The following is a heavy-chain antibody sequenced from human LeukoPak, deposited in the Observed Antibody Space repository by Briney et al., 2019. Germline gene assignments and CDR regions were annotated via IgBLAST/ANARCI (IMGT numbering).Heavy chain of an antibody. V-gene: IGHV3-48*01. D-gene: IGHD3-16*01. CDR1: GFTFSSYS. Sequence: GGSLRLSCAASGFTFSSYSLNWVRQAPGMGLEWVSYISSTSGTIYYADSVKGRFTISRDNAKNSLYLQMNRLRAEHTAVYYCVREGGFDNWGQGTLVTVSS. CDR2: ISSTSGTI. J-gene: IGHJ4*02. CDR3: VREGGFDN.